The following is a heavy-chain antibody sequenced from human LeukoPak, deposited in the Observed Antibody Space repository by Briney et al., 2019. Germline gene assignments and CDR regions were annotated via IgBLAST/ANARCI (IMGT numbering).Heavy chain of an antibody. Sequence: GGSLRLSCAASGFTVSSNYMSWVRQAPGKGLEWVSVIYSGGSTYYADSVKGRFTISRDNSKNTLYLQMNSLRAEDTAVYYCAYGDSSYYYGMDVWGQGTTVTVSS. CDR1: GFTVSSNY. J-gene: IGHJ6*02. CDR3: AYGDSSYYYGMDV. CDR2: IYSGGST. V-gene: IGHV3-53*01. D-gene: IGHD4-17*01.